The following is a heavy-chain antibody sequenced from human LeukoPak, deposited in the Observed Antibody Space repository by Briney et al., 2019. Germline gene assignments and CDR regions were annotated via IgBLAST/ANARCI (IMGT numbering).Heavy chain of an antibody. CDR3: ARGSRYYDFWSGYYTGDGFDY. V-gene: IGHV4-34*01. J-gene: IGHJ4*02. CDR1: GFTFTSYS. Sequence: GSLRLSCAASGFTFTSYSMNWVRQAPGKGLEWIGEINHSGSTNYNPSLKSRVTISVDTSKNQFSLKLSSVTAADTAVYYCARGSRYYDFWSGYYTGDGFDYWGQGTLVTVSS. CDR2: INHSGST. D-gene: IGHD3-3*01.